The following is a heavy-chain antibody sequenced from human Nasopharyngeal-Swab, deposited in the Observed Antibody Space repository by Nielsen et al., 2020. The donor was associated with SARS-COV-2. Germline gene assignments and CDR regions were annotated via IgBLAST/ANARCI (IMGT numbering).Heavy chain of an antibody. V-gene: IGHV3-53*01. D-gene: IGHD6-13*01. CDR1: ELTVRRNY. J-gene: IGHJ4*02. CDR2: IYSGGSS. Sequence: ETLSLTWAASELTVRRNYMSGDRQAPGKGLEWVSVIYSGGSSYYADAVKGRFTISRDNSKNTLYLQMNSLRAEDTAVYYCAGSSSWYTTRNDYWGQGTLVTVSS. CDR3: AGSSSWYTTRNDY.